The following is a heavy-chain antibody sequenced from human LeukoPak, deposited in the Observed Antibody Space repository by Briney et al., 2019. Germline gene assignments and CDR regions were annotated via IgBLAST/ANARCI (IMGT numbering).Heavy chain of an antibody. CDR2: INTYGTST. CDR1: GFTFSSYW. Sequence: GGSLRLSCAASGFTFSSYWMHWVRQVPGKGLVWVARINTYGTSTTYGDSVEGRFTISRDNAKNTLDLEMNSLRDDDTAVYYGARGSTTVTTKDWFDPWGKGPQVTVSS. CDR3: ARGSTTVTTKDWFDP. V-gene: IGHV3-74*03. D-gene: IGHD4-17*01. J-gene: IGHJ5*02.